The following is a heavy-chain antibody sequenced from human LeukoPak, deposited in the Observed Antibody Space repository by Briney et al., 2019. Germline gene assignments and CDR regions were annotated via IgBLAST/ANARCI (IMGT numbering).Heavy chain of an antibody. Sequence: LRLSCAASGFTFSDYYMSWIRQPPGKGLEWIGYIYHSGSTYYNPSLKSRVTISVDRSKNQFSLKLSSVTAADTAVYYCARSRGYSYGYIDYWGQGTLVTVSS. CDR2: IYHSGST. V-gene: IGHV4-30-2*01. J-gene: IGHJ4*02. D-gene: IGHD5-18*01. CDR3: ARSRGYSYGYIDY. CDR1: GFTFSDYY.